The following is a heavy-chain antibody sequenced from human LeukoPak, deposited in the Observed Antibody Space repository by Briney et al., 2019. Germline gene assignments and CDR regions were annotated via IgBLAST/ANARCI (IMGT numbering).Heavy chain of an antibody. Sequence: GGSLRLSCATSGFILSTYALSWVRQAPGKGLEWASSISGSGGSTYHADSVKGRFTISRDSSKNTLYLQMNSLRAEDTAIYYCARVIRIVAGKGYFDYWGQGTLVTVSS. V-gene: IGHV3-23*01. CDR2: ISGSGGST. D-gene: IGHD6-19*01. CDR1: GFILSTYA. J-gene: IGHJ4*02. CDR3: ARVIRIVAGKGYFDY.